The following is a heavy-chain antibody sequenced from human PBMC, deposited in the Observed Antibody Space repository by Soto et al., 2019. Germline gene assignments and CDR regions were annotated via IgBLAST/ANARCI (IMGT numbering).Heavy chain of an antibody. CDR1: GFTFSSYA. CDR3: ARAIY. Sequence: GGSLRLSCAASGFTFSSYAMSWVRQAPGKGLEWVANISEDGSETYYADSVKGRFTISRDNAKNTLYLQMDSLSTDDTAVYYCARAIYWGQGTLVTVS. CDR2: ISEDGSET. J-gene: IGHJ4*02. V-gene: IGHV3-7*01.